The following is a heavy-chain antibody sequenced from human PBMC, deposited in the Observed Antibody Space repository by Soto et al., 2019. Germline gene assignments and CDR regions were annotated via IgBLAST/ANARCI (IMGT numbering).Heavy chain of an antibody. V-gene: IGHV5-51*01. D-gene: IGHD3-22*01. CDR2: IYPGDSDT. CDR3: ARDPSSSGYWAFDP. J-gene: IGHJ5*02. Sequence: GESLKISCKGSGYSFSSFWIGWVRQMPGKGLEWMGIIYPGDSDTRYSPSFQGQVTISADKSISTAYLQWSSLKASDTAVYYCARDPSSSGYWAFDPWGQGTLVTVSS. CDR1: GYSFSSFW.